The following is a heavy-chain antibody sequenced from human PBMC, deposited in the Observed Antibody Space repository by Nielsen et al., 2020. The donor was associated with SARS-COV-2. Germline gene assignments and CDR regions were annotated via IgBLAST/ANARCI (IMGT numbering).Heavy chain of an antibody. V-gene: IGHV3-74*01. D-gene: IGHD6-19*01. Sequence: GESLKISCAASGFTFSNYWMHWVRQVPGKGLVWVSRINADGSTVHYADSVQGRFTISRDNAKNSLYLQMDSLRADDTATYFCASSGWLDYWGPGTPVIVSP. CDR1: GFTFSNYW. CDR2: INADGSTV. J-gene: IGHJ4*02. CDR3: ASSGWLDY.